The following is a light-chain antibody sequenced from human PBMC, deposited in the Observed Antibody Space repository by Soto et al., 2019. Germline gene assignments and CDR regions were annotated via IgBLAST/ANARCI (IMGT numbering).Light chain of an antibody. CDR3: GTWDTSLRTGWV. J-gene: IGLJ3*02. CDR2: DND. V-gene: IGLV1-51*01. Sequence: QCVLPQPPSMSAAPGQTVTISCSGGSSNIGNHYVSWYQQVPGTAPKLLIYDNDKRPSGIPDRFSGSKSGTSATLAITGLQTGDEGDYYCGTWDTSLRTGWVFGGGTKVTVL. CDR1: SSNIGNHY.